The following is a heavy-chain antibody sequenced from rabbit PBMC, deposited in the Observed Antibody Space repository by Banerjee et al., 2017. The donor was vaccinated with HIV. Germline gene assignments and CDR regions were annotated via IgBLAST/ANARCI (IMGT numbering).Heavy chain of an antibody. CDR2: IYAGSGGT. D-gene: IGHD4-1*01. CDR1: GFSFNNNYY. J-gene: IGHJ4*01. Sequence: QSLEESGGDLVKPGASLTLTCTASGFSFNNNYYMCWVRQAPGKGLEWIGCIYAGSGGTYYANWAKGRFTISKTSSTTVTLQLNSLTAADTATYFCVRGSGWGDRFTLWGQGTLVTVS. V-gene: IGHV1S40*01. CDR3: VRGSGWGDRFTL.